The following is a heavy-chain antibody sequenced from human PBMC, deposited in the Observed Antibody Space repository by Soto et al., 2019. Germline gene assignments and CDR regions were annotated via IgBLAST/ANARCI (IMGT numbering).Heavy chain of an antibody. V-gene: IGHV3-11*01. J-gene: IGHJ6*02. CDR3: ARVISSSSSLGLRYYYYGLDV. D-gene: IGHD6-6*01. CDR1: GFTFSDYY. Sequence: PGGSLSLSCAASGFTFSDYYMNWIRQAPGKGLEWVSYISSSGSSIWHADSAKGRFTISRDNSKNTLYLQMNSLRAEDTAVYYCARVISSSSSLGLRYYYYGLDVWGQGTTVTVSS. CDR2: ISSSGSSI.